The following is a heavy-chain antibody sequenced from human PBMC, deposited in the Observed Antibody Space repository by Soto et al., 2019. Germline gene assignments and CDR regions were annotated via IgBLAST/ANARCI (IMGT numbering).Heavy chain of an antibody. D-gene: IGHD3-3*01. Sequence: GGSLRLSCAASGFTFSSYWMHWVRRAPGKGLVWVSRINSDGSSTSYADSVKGRFTISRDNAKNTLYLQMNSLRAEDTAVYYCARGISSNILNPYFDYWGQGTLVTVSS. CDR2: INSDGSST. J-gene: IGHJ4*02. V-gene: IGHV3-74*01. CDR3: ARGISSNILNPYFDY. CDR1: GFTFSSYW.